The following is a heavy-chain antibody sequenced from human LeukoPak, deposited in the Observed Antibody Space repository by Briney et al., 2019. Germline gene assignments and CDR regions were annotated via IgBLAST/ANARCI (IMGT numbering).Heavy chain of an antibody. CDR2: INPNSGGT. CDR3: ARDLRQYQLLLGRAHWFDP. V-gene: IGHV1-2*02. CDR1: GYTFTGYY. Sequence: ASVKVSCKASGYTFTGYYMHWVRQAPGQGLEWMGWINPNSGGTNYAQKLQGRVTMTTDTSTSTAYMELRSLRSDDTAVYYCARDLRQYQLLLGRAHWFDPWGQGTLVTVSS. D-gene: IGHD2-2*01. J-gene: IGHJ5*02.